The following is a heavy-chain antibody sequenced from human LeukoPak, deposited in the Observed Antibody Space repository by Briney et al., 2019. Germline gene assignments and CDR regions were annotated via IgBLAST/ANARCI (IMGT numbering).Heavy chain of an antibody. V-gene: IGHV1-8*01. J-gene: IGHJ6*02. CDR3: AREVATDYYYYYGMDV. Sequence: ASAKVSCKASGYTFTSYDINCVRQATGQGLEWMGWMSPNSGNTGYAQKFQGRVTMTRTTSISPAYMELSSLRSEHTAVYYCAREVATDYYYYYGMDVWGQGTTVTVSS. D-gene: IGHD5-12*01. CDR1: GYTFTSYD. CDR2: MSPNSGNT.